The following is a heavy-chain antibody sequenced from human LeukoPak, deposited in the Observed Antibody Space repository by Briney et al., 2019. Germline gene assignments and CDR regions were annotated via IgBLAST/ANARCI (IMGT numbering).Heavy chain of an antibody. Sequence: GGSLRLSCAASGLTFSDYGMSWVRQAPGKGLEWVSAISGSGGNTYYADSVKGRFTISRDNSKNTLYLQMNSLRAEDTAVYFCAKGLWSFFDYWGQGTLVTVSS. V-gene: IGHV3-23*01. D-gene: IGHD3-10*01. CDR1: GLTFSDYG. CDR2: ISGSGGNT. J-gene: IGHJ4*02. CDR3: AKGLWSFFDY.